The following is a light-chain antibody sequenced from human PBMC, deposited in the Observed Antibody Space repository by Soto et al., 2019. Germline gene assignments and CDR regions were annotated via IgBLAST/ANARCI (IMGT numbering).Light chain of an antibody. CDR1: QDISDS. Sequence: DIQLTHSPSSLSASVGDRVTITCRSSQDISDSLAWFQQKPGKAPKSLIYAASSLQSGVPSKFSGSGSGTDFTLTISSLQPEDFAIYYCQQYKNYPLTLGAGTKVDIK. CDR2: AAS. J-gene: IGKJ4*02. CDR3: QQYKNYPLT. V-gene: IGKV1-16*02.